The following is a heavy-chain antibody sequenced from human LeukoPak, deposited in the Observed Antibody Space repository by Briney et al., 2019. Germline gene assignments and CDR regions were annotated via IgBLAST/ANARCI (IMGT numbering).Heavy chain of an antibody. Sequence: SETLSLTCAVYGGAFSGYYWTWIRQPPGKGLEWIGEINHSGSTNYNPSLKSRVTISIDKSKSQFSLKLSSVTAADTAVYYCARGFFPTFFDYWGQGSLVTVSS. V-gene: IGHV4-34*01. CDR1: GGAFSGYY. CDR3: ARGFFPTFFDY. D-gene: IGHD3-3*01. CDR2: INHSGST. J-gene: IGHJ4*02.